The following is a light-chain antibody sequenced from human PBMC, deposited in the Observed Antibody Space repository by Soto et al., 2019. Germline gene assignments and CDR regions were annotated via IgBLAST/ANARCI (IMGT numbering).Light chain of an antibody. Sequence: QSVLTQPPSVSGAPGQRVSISCTGSTSNIGAPYDVHWYQHLPGAAPKLLIYGDNNRPSGVPDRFSGSKSGTSASLAITRLLFEDEADYYCQSYDISIHNYVLGTGTKVTVL. V-gene: IGLV1-40*01. CDR1: TSNIGAPYD. J-gene: IGLJ1*01. CDR2: GDN. CDR3: QSYDISIHNYV.